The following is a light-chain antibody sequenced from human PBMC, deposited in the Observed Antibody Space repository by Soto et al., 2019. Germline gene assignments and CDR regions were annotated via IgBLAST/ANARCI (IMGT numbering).Light chain of an antibody. Sequence: DVQMTQSPSSLSASVGDRVTITCRASQSISNFLSWYRKSPGRAPELLIYGASTLQSGVPSRFSGSGSGTDFTLTIASLQPEDVATYYCQKYNSDPLTFGGGTKVDIK. J-gene: IGKJ4*01. V-gene: IGKV1-27*01. CDR2: GAS. CDR1: QSISNF. CDR3: QKYNSDPLT.